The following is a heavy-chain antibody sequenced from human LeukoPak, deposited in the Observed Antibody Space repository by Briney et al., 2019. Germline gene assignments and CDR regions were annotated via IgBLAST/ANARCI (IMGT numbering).Heavy chain of an antibody. J-gene: IGHJ3*02. Sequence: SETLSLTCAVYGGSFSGYYWSWIRQPPGKGLEWIGEINHSGSTNYTPSLKSRVTISVDTSKNQFSLKLSSVTAADTAVYYCATYCGGDCYSRDAFDIWGQGTRAPVSS. V-gene: IGHV4-34*01. D-gene: IGHD2-21*02. CDR1: GGSFSGYY. CDR2: INHSGST. CDR3: ATYCGGDCYSRDAFDI.